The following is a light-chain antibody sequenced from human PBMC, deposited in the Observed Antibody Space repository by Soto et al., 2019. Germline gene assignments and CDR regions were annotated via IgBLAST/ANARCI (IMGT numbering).Light chain of an antibody. J-gene: IGKJ1*01. CDR2: GTS. CDR3: QQDDSSPLT. Sequence: ENVLTQSPGTLSLSAGERATLSCRASQGVSSTYLAWYQQKPGQAPRLLIFGTSNRATGIPDRFSGSGSGTDFTLTISRLQPYDAAVYYCQQDDSSPLTFGQGTKV. V-gene: IGKV3-20*01. CDR1: QGVSSTY.